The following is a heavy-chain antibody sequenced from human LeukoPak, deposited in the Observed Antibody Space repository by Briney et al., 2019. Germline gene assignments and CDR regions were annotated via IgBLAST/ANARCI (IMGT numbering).Heavy chain of an antibody. CDR1: GYTFTSYY. V-gene: IGHV1-46*01. J-gene: IGHJ4*02. CDR2: INPSGGST. CDR3: ARDNREYCAGDWRIDY. Sequence: ASVKVSCKASGYTFTSYYMHWVRQAPGQGLEWMGIINPSGGSTSYAQKFQGRVTMTRDTSTSTVYMELSSLRSEDTAVYYCARDNREYCAGDWRIDYCSQGTLVTFFS. D-gene: IGHD2-21*02.